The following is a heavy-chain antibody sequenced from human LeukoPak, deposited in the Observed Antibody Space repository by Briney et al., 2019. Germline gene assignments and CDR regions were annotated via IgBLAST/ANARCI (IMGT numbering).Heavy chain of an antibody. CDR1: GLMIHNYF. D-gene: IGHD2-2*03. CDR2: VSWNRGKI. CDR3: TRSPSFTLGGGYLDS. J-gene: IGHJ5*01. Sequence: PGGSLTLSCVVYGLMIHNYFMDCVRQPPGKGLEWVAGVSWNRGKIGHALSVKGRFTISRDNDRNTLHLQMNSLRVEDTAFYFCTRSPSFTLGGGYLDSWGQGSLVTVSS. V-gene: IGHV3-9*01.